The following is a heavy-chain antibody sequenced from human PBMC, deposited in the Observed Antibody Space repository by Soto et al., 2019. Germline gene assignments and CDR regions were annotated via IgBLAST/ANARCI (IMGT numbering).Heavy chain of an antibody. CDR2: IYTSGAT. V-gene: IGHV4-4*07. D-gene: IGHD5-18*01. CDR3: ARGGIQLSYAFDY. CDR1: GSSFSNFY. Sequence: QVQLQESGPGLVKPSETLSLTCSVSGSSFSNFYWSWIRQSAGKGLEWIGRIYTSGATSYNPSLKSRVTMSVDTSETQMSLNLRSETAADTAVYYCARGGIQLSYAFDYWGQGILVTVSS. J-gene: IGHJ4*02.